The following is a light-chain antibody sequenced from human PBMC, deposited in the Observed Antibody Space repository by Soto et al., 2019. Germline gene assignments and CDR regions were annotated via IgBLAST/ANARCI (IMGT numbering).Light chain of an antibody. J-gene: IGKJ1*01. CDR2: GAS. V-gene: IGKV3-15*01. CDR1: QSVSSN. CDR3: QQYNNWPWVT. Sequence: EIVMTQSPATLSVSPGERATLSCRASQSVSSNLAWYQQKPGQAPRLLIYGASTRATGIPARFSGSGSGTEFTLTISSLQSEDFAVYYCQQYNNWPWVTFGQGTKVDIK.